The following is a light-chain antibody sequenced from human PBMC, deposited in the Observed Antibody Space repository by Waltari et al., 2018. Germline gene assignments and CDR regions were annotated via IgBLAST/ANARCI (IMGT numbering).Light chain of an antibody. CDR1: SSDVGGYNY. V-gene: IGLV2-11*01. J-gene: IGLJ1*01. CDR3: WSFSGIYTHV. CDR2: VVN. Sequence: QSALTQPRSVSGSPGQSVSISCTGTSSDVGGYNYVSWYQQHTGKAPKRMIYVVNKRPSGGPDRFSGSKSGHTASLTISGLQAEDEADYYCWSFSGIYTHVFGTGTKVSVL.